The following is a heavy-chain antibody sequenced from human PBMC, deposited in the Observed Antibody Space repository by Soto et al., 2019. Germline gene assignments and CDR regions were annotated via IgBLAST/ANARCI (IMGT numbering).Heavy chain of an antibody. CDR3: AKDQRWLQFYGFLDV. Sequence: GGSLRLSCAASGFTFSTYAMAWVRQAPGKGLEWVSGVSASGLNKYYADSVKGRFTISRDNSKNTLYLQMNSLRAEDTAVYYCAKDQRWLQFYGFLDVWGQGTTVTVSS. V-gene: IGHV3-23*01. D-gene: IGHD5-12*01. CDR2: VSASGLNK. J-gene: IGHJ6*02. CDR1: GFTFSTYA.